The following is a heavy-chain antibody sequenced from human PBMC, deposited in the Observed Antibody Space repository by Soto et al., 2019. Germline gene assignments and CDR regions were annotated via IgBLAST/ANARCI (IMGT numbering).Heavy chain of an antibody. V-gene: IGHV4-30-2*05. D-gene: IGHD2-15*01. CDR2: IYHSGST. CDR3: ARWVEVSLDYFDS. CDR1: GGSISSGGYS. Sequence: SETLSLTCAVSGGSISSGGYSWSWIRQPPGKGLEWIGYIYHSGSTYYNPSLKSRVAISVDTSKNQFSLYLNSVTAADTAVYYCARWVEVSLDYFDSWGQGTPVTVSS. J-gene: IGHJ4*02.